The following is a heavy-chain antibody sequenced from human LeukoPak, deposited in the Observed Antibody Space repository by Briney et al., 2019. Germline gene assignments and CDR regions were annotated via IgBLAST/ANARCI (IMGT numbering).Heavy chain of an antibody. CDR1: GFPFSSYA. CDR2: ISGSGDTT. J-gene: IGHJ4*02. D-gene: IGHD5-18*01. CDR3: AKGPLNTVMVSPTFDC. V-gene: IGHV3-23*01. Sequence: GGSLRLSCVVSGFPFSSYAMSWVRQAPGKGLEWVSGISGSGDTTYYAASVKGRFTVSRDTSKNTLFLQMNSLRVEDTAVYYCAKGPLNTVMVSPTFDCWGQGTLVTVSS.